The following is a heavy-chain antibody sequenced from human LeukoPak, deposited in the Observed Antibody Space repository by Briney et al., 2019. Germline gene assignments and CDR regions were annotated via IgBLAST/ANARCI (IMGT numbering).Heavy chain of an antibody. Sequence: ASVKVSCKASAYSFTDYYIHWVRQAPGQGLEWIGRINPNSGGTDHAQKFQGRVTMTRDTSISTAYMELSRLRSDDTAVYYCARSSPTYYFDSSGYYYGDYWGQGTLVIVSS. CDR1: AYSFTDYY. J-gene: IGHJ4*02. D-gene: IGHD3-22*01. CDR3: ARSSPTYYFDSSGYYYGDY. CDR2: INPNSGGT. V-gene: IGHV1-2*06.